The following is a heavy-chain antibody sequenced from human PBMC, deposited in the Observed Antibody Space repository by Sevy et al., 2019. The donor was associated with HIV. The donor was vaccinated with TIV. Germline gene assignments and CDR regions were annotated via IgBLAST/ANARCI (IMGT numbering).Heavy chain of an antibody. J-gene: IGHJ6*02. CDR1: GGTFSSYA. Sequence: ASVKVSCKASGGTFSSYAIGWVRQAPGQGLEWMGGIIPIFGTANYAQKFQGRVTITADESTSTAYMELSSLSSEDTAVYYWERDSVRYCSGGSCYSWNEYYYYYYGMDVWGQGTTVTVSS. CDR3: ERDSVRYCSGGSCYSWNEYYYYYYGMDV. V-gene: IGHV1-69*13. CDR2: IIPIFGTA. D-gene: IGHD2-15*01.